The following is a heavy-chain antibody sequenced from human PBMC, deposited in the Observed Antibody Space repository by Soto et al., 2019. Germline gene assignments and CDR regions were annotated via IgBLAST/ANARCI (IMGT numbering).Heavy chain of an antibody. CDR1: GGSISSYY. D-gene: IGHD4-17*01. V-gene: IGHV4-59*12. CDR2: IFYSGST. J-gene: IGHJ6*02. CDR3: ARAHYADYGYGMDV. Sequence: PSETLSLTCTVSGGSISSYYWSWIRQPPGKRLEWIGYIFYSGSTNYNPSLKSRVTISVDRSKNQFSLKLSSVTAADTAVYYCARAHYADYGYGMDVWGQGTTVTVSS.